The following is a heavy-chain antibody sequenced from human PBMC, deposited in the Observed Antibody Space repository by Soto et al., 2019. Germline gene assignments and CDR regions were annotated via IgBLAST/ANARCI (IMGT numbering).Heavy chain of an antibody. J-gene: IGHJ4*02. CDR2: IYYSGST. CDR3: ARGSGQQLHY. D-gene: IGHD6-13*01. V-gene: IGHV4-59*01. Sequence: TVSGGSISSYYWSWLRQPPGKGLEWIGYIYYSGSTNYNPSLKSRVTISVDTSKNQFSLKLSSVTAADTAVYYCARGSGQQLHYWGKGTLVTV. CDR1: GGSISSYY.